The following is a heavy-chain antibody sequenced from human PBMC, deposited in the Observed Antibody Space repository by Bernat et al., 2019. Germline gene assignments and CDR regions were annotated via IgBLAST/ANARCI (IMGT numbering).Heavy chain of an antibody. V-gene: IGHV3-21*01. CDR3: ARSGYGYCGGGSCYGEDY. J-gene: IGHJ4*02. D-gene: IGHD2-15*01. Sequence: EVQLVESGGGLVKPGGSLRISCAASGFSFSSYKMNWVRQAPGKGLEWVSSISSSRVYMYYADSVKGRFTMSRDNAKNSLYLQMNSLRTEDTAVYYCARSGYGYCGGGSCYGEDYWGQGTLVTVSA. CDR2: ISSSRVYM. CDR1: GFSFSSYK.